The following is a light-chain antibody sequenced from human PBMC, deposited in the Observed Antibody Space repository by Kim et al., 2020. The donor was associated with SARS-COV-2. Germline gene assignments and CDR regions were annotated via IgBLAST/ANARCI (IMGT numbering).Light chain of an antibody. V-gene: IGKV3-20*01. CDR1: QSVSTNH. Sequence: IVLTQSPGTLSLSPGERATLSCRASQSVSTNHLAWYHQKPGQAPRLLISGASTRATGIPDRFSGSGSGTDFTLTISRLDPEDFGVYFCQQFASSGYTFGQGTKLEI. J-gene: IGKJ2*01. CDR2: GAS. CDR3: QQFASSGYT.